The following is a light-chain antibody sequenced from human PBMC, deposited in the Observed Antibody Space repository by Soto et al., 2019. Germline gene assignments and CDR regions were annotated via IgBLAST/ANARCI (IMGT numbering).Light chain of an antibody. CDR2: DVS. CDR1: QSISGW. CDR3: QQYNSYPWT. Sequence: DIQMTQSPSSVSASVGDRVTITCRASQSISGWLAWYQQKPGKAPQLLIYDVSSLESGVPSRFSGSGAGTEFTLAISSLQPDEFATYYCQQYNSYPWTFGQGTK. J-gene: IGKJ1*01. V-gene: IGKV1-5*01.